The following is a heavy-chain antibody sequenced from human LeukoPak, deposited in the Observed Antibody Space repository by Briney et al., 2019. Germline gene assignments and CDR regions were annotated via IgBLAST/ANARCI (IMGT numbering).Heavy chain of an antibody. J-gene: IGHJ5*02. Sequence: SETLSLTCTVSGGSISSGGYYWSWIRQHPGKGLEWIGYIYYSGGTYYNPSLKSRVTISVDTSKNQFSLKLSSVTAADTAVYYCARVVPAAITNNWFDPWGQGTLVTVSS. CDR1: GGSISSGGYY. CDR2: IYYSGGT. D-gene: IGHD2-2*01. V-gene: IGHV4-31*03. CDR3: ARVVPAAITNNWFDP.